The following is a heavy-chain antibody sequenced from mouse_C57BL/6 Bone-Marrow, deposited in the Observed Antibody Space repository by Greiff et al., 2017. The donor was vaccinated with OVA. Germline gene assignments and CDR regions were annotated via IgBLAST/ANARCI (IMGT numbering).Heavy chain of an antibody. CDR2: ISSGGGYP. CDR3: ARQGFPITTVVATGNY. D-gene: IGHD1-1*01. Sequence: EVMLVESGGALVKPGGSLKLSCAASGFTFTSYGMSWVRQPPDKRLEWVATISSGGGYPYYPDSVKGRFTISRDNAKNTLYLQMSSLKSEDTAMYYCARQGFPITTVVATGNYWGQGTTRTVAS. V-gene: IGHV5-6*01. CDR1: GFTFTSYG. J-gene: IGHJ2*01.